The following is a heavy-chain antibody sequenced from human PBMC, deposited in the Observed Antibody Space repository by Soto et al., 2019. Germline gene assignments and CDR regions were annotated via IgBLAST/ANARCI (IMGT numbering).Heavy chain of an antibody. CDR2: IWYDGSNK. D-gene: IGHD3-16*01. CDR1: GFTFSSYG. CDR3: ARDLHGCAYDY. Sequence: QVQLVESGGGVVQPGRSLRLSCAASGFTFSSYGMHWVRQAPGKGLEWVAVIWYDGSNKYYADSVKGRFTISRDNSKNPLYPQMTSLRAEDTAVYYCARDLHGCAYDYWGQGTLVTVSS. V-gene: IGHV3-33*01. J-gene: IGHJ4*02.